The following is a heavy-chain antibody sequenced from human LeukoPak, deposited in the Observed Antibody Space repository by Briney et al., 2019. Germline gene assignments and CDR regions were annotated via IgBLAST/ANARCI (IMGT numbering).Heavy chain of an antibody. J-gene: IGHJ4*02. CDR1: GGSISTDTNY. V-gene: IGHV4-39*01. Sequence: SETLSLTCTVSGGSISTDTNYWAWIRQPPGKGLEWIGSIFYSGITYYNRSLKSPVTISVDTSQNQFSLKLSSVTAADTAVYYCARQGPAPSFDYWGQGSLLTVSS. CDR3: ARQGPAPSFDY. CDR2: IFYSGIT.